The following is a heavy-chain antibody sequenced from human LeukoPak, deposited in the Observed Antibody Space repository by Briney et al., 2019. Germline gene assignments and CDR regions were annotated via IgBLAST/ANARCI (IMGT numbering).Heavy chain of an antibody. V-gene: IGHV3-30*04. CDR1: GFTFNTYA. D-gene: IGHD5-12*01. Sequence: GGSLRLSCAASGFTFNTYAMHWVRPAPGKGLEWVAVISYDASNKYYADSLKGRFTISRDNSKSTLYLQMNSLRPEDTAVYYCAKATGSGYDLGIYYFDYWGLGTLVTVSS. CDR2: ISYDASNK. CDR3: AKATGSGYDLGIYYFDY. J-gene: IGHJ4*02.